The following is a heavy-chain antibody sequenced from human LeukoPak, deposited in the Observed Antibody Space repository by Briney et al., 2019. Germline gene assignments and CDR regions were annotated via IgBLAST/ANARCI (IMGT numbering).Heavy chain of an antibody. V-gene: IGHV3-66*01. CDR2: IYSGGST. J-gene: IGHJ4*02. CDR3: ARGAAAKD. D-gene: IGHD6-13*01. CDR1: RFTFSSYS. Sequence: GGSLRLSCAASRFTFSSYSMNWVRQAPGKGLEWVSVIYSGGSTYYADSVKGRFTISRDNSKNTLYLQMNSLRAEDTAVYYCARGAAAKDWGQGTLVTVSS.